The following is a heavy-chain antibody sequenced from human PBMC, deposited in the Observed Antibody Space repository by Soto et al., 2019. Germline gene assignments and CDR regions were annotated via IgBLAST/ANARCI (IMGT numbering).Heavy chain of an antibody. Sequence: QVYLVQSGAEVKKPGSSVKISCKASGGIFSSNTINWVRQAAGQGLEWMGGTIPLLGKANYAEKFQGRVTITADKSTKTEDMELTSLRSEDTAVYYCASKAACGGDCYAFDSWGQGTLVTVSS. D-gene: IGHD2-21*02. CDR3: ASKAACGGDCYAFDS. CDR1: GGIFSSNT. V-gene: IGHV1-69*06. J-gene: IGHJ4*02. CDR2: TIPLLGKA.